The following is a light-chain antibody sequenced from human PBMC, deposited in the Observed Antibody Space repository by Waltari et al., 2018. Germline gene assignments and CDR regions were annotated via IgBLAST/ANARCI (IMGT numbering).Light chain of an antibody. Sequence: EIVLTQSPGTLSLSPGERAIVSCRASQSVGRTLAWYQQKPGQAPRLLIYGASNRATGIPDRLIGSGSGTEFSLNISVLEPEDSAVYYCQHYLRLPVAFGQGTKVEIK. CDR2: GAS. V-gene: IGKV3-20*01. CDR1: QSVGRT. CDR3: QHYLRLPVA. J-gene: IGKJ1*01.